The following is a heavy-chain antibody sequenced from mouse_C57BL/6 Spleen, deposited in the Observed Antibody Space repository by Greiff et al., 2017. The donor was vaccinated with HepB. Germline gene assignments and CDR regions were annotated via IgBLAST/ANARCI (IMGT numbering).Heavy chain of an antibody. Sequence: VHVKQSGPELVKPGDSVKISCKASGYSFTGYFMNWVMQSHGKSLEWIGRINPYNGDTFYNQKFKGKATLTVDKSSSTAHMELRSLTSEDAAVYYCASGSDAMDYWGQGTSVTVSS. V-gene: IGHV1-20*01. J-gene: IGHJ4*01. CDR1: GYSFTGYF. CDR3: ASGSDAMDY. CDR2: INPYNGDT.